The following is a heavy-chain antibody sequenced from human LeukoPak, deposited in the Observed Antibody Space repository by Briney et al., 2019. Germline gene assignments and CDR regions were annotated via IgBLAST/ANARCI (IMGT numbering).Heavy chain of an antibody. J-gene: IGHJ6*04. D-gene: IGHD5-18*01. CDR1: GFTFSSYE. Sequence: GGSLRLSCAASGFTFSSYEMNWVRQAPGKGLEWVPYISSSGSTIYYADSVKGRFTISRDNAKNSLYLQMNSLRAEDTAVYYCAGGVVDTAMVTNYYYYYGMDVWGKGTTVTVSS. CDR3: AGGVVDTAMVTNYYYYYGMDV. V-gene: IGHV3-48*03. CDR2: ISSSGSTI.